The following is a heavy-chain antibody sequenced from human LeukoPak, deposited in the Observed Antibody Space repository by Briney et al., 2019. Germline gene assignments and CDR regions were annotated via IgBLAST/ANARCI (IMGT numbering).Heavy chain of an antibody. V-gene: IGHV4-38-2*02. CDR1: GYSISSGYY. J-gene: IGHJ6*03. Sequence: PSETLSLTCTVSGYSISSGYYWGWIRQPPGKGLEWIGSIYHSGSTYYNPSLKSRVTISVDTSKNQFSLKLSSVTAADTAVYYCARLHYGGNYGYYYYYMDVWGKGTTVTISS. CDR2: IYHSGST. CDR3: ARLHYGGNYGYYYYYMDV. D-gene: IGHD4-23*01.